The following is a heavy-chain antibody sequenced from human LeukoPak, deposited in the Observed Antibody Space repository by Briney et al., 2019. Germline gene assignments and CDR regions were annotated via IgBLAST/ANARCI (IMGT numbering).Heavy chain of an antibody. CDR2: IFSGGST. V-gene: IGHV3-53*01. D-gene: IGHD3-9*01. CDR3: ARPYYDILTGYRKDAFDI. Sequence: PGGSLRLSCAAPGFTVSSNYMSWVRPAPGKGLEWVSVIFSGGSTYYADSVKGRFTISRDNSKNTLYLQMNSLRAEDTAVYYCARPYYDILTGYRKDAFDIWGQGTMVTVSS. CDR1: GFTVSSNY. J-gene: IGHJ3*02.